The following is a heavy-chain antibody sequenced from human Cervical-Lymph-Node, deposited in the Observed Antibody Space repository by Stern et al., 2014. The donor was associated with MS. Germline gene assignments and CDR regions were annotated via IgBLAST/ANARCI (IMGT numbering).Heavy chain of an antibody. Sequence: QVQLQESGPGLVKPSETLSLTCTVSGDSLSSYYWNWIRQTPGKGLEWIGYFYYGGATKYNPSLKGRVTISADTSKNQFSLKLRPVTTADTAVYYCVRDFFGNKWKGFDPWGQGILVTVSS. V-gene: IGHV4-59*01. CDR1: GDSLSSYY. J-gene: IGHJ5*02. D-gene: IGHD1-1*01. CDR3: VRDFFGNKWKGFDP. CDR2: FYYGGAT.